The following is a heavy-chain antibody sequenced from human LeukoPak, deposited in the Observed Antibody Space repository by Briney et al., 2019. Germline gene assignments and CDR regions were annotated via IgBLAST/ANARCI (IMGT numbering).Heavy chain of an antibody. CDR3: ATAPWVYYYYGMDV. Sequence: GGSLRLSCAASGFTFSSYAMSWVRQAPGKGLEWVSAISGSGGSTYYADSVKGRFTISRDNSKNTLYLQMNSLRAEDTAVYYCATAPWVYYYYGMDVWGQGTTVTVSS. CDR1: GFTFSSYA. D-gene: IGHD1-26*01. J-gene: IGHJ6*02. V-gene: IGHV3-23*01. CDR2: ISGSGGST.